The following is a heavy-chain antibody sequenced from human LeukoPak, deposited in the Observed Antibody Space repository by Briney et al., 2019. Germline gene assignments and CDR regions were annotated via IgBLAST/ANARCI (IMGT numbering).Heavy chain of an antibody. V-gene: IGHV3-23*01. CDR1: GFTFSSYA. CDR2: ISGSGGST. J-gene: IGHJ4*02. Sequence: PGGSLRLSCAASGFTFSSYAMSWVRQAPGKGLEWVSAISGSGGSTYYADSVKGRFTISRDNSKNTLYLQMNSLRAEDTAVYYCAKDLLFTTIFGVVLDYWGQGTLVTVSS. CDR3: AKDLLFTTIFGVVLDY. D-gene: IGHD3-3*01.